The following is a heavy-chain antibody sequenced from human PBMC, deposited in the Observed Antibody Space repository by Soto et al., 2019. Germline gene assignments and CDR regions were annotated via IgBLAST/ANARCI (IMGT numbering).Heavy chain of an antibody. J-gene: IGHJ3*02. D-gene: IGHD1-1*01. CDR3: ARVERGTATTVVDAFDI. CDR1: GGSVNSGNYY. V-gene: IGHV4-34*01. CDR2: MSHSGGT. Sequence: QVQLQQWGAGLLKPSETLSLTCAVFGGSVNSGNYYWSWIRQPPGKGLEWIGEMSHSGGTHFKPSLKNRVTISVDTSKNQFSLKMSSVTAADTALYYCARVERGTATTVVDAFDIWGPGTMVTVSS.